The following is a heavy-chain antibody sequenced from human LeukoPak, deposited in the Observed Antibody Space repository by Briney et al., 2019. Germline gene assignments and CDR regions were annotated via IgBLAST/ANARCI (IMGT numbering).Heavy chain of an antibody. CDR3: ARLGSVGYYNYQYMDI. V-gene: IGHV4-34*01. J-gene: IGHJ6*03. D-gene: IGHD3-10*01. CDR1: GGSFSGYY. CDR2: INGIGNT. Sequence: SETLSLTCAVYGGSFSGYYWSWIRQPPGKGLEWIGEINGIGNTNYDPSLRSRVTISVDTSKNQLSLSLTSATAADTAVYFCARLGSVGYYNYQYMDIWGNGTTVTVSS.